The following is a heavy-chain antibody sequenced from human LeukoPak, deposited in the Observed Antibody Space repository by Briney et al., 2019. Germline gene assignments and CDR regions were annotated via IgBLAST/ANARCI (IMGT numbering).Heavy chain of an antibody. V-gene: IGHV3-23*01. CDR2: ISNSGGCT. CDR3: AKDTEQWLVRSFDL. D-gene: IGHD6-19*01. Sequence: GVSLRLSCAASGFTFSSYAMSWVRQAPGKGLEWVSGISNSGGCTYYADSVKGRFTISRDNSKNTLYLQMSSLRDEDTAVYYCAKDTEQWLVRSFDLWGRGALVTVST. CDR1: GFTFSSYA. J-gene: IGHJ2*01.